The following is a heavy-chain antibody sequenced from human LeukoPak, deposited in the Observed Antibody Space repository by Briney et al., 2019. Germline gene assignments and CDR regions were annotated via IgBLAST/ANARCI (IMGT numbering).Heavy chain of an antibody. CDR3: AKDLRSDVFRFIGH. CDR1: RFTFNRHG. Sequence: GGALRLSCAASRFTFNRHGFHWVRQAPGKGLEWVALMRYDATNKYEADSVRGRSTLSSDNCKSMLYLQMSSVRAEDTAMYYCAKDLRSDVFRFIGHWGQGTLVTVSS. V-gene: IGHV3-30*02. J-gene: IGHJ4*02. CDR2: MRYDATNK. D-gene: IGHD3-16*01.